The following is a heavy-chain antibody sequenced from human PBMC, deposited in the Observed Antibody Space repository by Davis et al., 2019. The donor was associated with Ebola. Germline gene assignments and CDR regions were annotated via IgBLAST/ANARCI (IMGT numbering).Heavy chain of an antibody. CDR3: ARDPDTLDFDY. D-gene: IGHD1-14*01. CDR1: GFTSSTYS. CDR2: ISSDSDYI. J-gene: IGHJ4*02. V-gene: IGHV3-21*04. Sequence: PGGSLRLSCAASGFTSSTYSMSWVRQAPGKGLEWVSSISSDSDYIYYADSAKGRFTISRDNSKNTLYLQMNSLRAEDTAVYYCARDPDTLDFDYWGQGTLVTVSS.